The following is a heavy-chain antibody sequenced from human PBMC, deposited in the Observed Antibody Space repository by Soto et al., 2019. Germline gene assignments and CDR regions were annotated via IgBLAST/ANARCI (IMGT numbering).Heavy chain of an antibody. CDR1: GYTFTGYY. D-gene: IGHD3-10*01. CDR3: ARVPITMLGGARSNYVMDV. CDR2: INHTSGGR. J-gene: IGHJ6*02. Sequence: GSVKVSCKASGYTFTGYYMHWVRQATGQGLEWMGWINHTSGGRTYAQKFAGRVTMTRDTSISTAYMELSRLRSDDTAVYYCARVPITMLGGARSNYVMDVWGQGTMVTVS. V-gene: IGHV1-2*02.